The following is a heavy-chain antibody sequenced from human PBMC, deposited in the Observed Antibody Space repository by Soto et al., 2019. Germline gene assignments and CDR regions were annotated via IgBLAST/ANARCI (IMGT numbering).Heavy chain of an antibody. D-gene: IGHD1-1*01. CDR3: ARDGERDTGLNFYYYLHGMDA. V-gene: IGHV1-18*04. CDR1: GYTFTTYG. J-gene: IGHJ6*02. CDR2: ISPYNGTT. Sequence: ASVKVSCKASGYTFTTYGISWVRQAPGQGLEWMGWISPYNGTTKYAEKFQGEMTMTTDTATSTAYMDLRSLKSDDTAVYYCARDGERDTGLNFYYYLHGMDAWGQGTRVTVS.